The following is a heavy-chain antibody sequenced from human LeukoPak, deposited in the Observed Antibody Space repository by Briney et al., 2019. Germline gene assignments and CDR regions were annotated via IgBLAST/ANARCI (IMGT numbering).Heavy chain of an antibody. CDR3: ARGLHRGYSGYDPSNWFDP. Sequence: SETLSLTCTVSGGSISSSSYYWGWIRQPPGKGLEWIGSIYYSGSTYYNPSLKSRVTISVDTSKNQFSLKLSSVTAADTAVYYCARGLHRGYSGYDPSNWFDPWGQGTLVTVSS. D-gene: IGHD5-12*01. V-gene: IGHV4-39*07. CDR1: GGSISSSSYY. CDR2: IYYSGST. J-gene: IGHJ5*02.